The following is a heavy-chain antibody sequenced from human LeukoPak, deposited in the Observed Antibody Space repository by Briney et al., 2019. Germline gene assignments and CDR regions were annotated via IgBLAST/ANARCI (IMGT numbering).Heavy chain of an antibody. D-gene: IGHD2-15*01. J-gene: IGHJ6*04. Sequence: GGSLRLSCAASGFTFSSFGMHWVRQAPGKGLEWAAVISYDGSNKYYADSVKGRFTISRDNSKNTLYLQMNSLRAEDTAVYYCAKLGYCSGGSCHPYYYYGMDVWGKGTTVTVSS. CDR1: GFTFSSFG. V-gene: IGHV3-30*18. CDR3: AKLGYCSGGSCHPYYYYGMDV. CDR2: ISYDGSNK.